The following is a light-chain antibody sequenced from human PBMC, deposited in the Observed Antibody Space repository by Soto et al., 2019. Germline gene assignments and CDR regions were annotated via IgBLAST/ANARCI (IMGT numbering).Light chain of an antibody. CDR3: QQYHHWPVT. CDR1: QRIDTN. CDR2: GAS. J-gene: IGKJ4*01. V-gene: IGKV3-15*01. Sequence: EIVMTQSPATLSVSPGERVTLSCWASQRIDTNLAWYQHTPGQAPRLLISGASTGATGLPSRFSGSGSGTDFTLTIDSLQSEDVAVYYCQQYHHWPVTFGGGTKVEIK.